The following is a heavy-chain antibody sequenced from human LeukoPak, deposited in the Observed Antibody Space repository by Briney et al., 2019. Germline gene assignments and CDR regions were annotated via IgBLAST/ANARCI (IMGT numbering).Heavy chain of an antibody. V-gene: IGHV3-23*01. CDR2: ISGSGGST. Sequence: PGGSLRLSCAASGFTFSSYAMSWVRQAPGKGLEWVSAISGSGGSTYYADSVKGRFTISRDNSKNTLYLQMNSLRAEDTAVYYCAKEFYYYDSSGYYFDYWGQGTLVTVSS. CDR3: AKEFYYYDSSGYYFDY. CDR1: GFTFSSYA. D-gene: IGHD3-22*01. J-gene: IGHJ4*02.